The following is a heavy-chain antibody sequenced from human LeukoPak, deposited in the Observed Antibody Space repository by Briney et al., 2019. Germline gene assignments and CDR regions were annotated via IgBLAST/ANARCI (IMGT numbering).Heavy chain of an antibody. V-gene: IGHV3-15*01. CDR3: TTDTYCTNGVCYPNYYYYGMDV. CDR2: MKNKADGWTT. Sequence: GGSLRLSCAASGFTFSNAWMSWVRQAPGKGLEWVGRMKNKADGWTTDYAAPVKGRFTISRDDSKNTLYLQMSNLKTEDTAVYYCTTDTYCTNGVCYPNYYYYGMDVWGQGTTVTVSS. J-gene: IGHJ6*02. CDR1: GFTFSNAW. D-gene: IGHD2-8*01.